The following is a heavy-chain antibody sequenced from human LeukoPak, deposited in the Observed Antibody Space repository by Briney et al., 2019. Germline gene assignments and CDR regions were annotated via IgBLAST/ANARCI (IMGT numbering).Heavy chain of an antibody. V-gene: IGHV3-30*04. J-gene: IGHJ4*02. CDR1: GFTFSSYA. CDR2: ISYDGSNK. CDR3: AREGGSYYVFDY. D-gene: IGHD1-26*01. Sequence: PGGSLRLSCAASGFTFSSYAMHWVRQAPGKGLEWVAVISYDGSNKYYADSVKGRFTISRDNSKNTLYLQMNSLRAEDTAVYYCAREGGSYYVFDYWGQGTLVTVSS.